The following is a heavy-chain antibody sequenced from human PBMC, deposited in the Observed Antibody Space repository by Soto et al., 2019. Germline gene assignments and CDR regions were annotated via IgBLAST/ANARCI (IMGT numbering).Heavy chain of an antibody. CDR3: AREGYYGSGSYPYYYCGMDV. CDR2: ISSSSSTI. V-gene: IGHV3-48*02. D-gene: IGHD3-10*01. CDR1: GFTFSSYS. J-gene: IGHJ6*02. Sequence: PGGSLRLSCAASGFTFSSYSMNWVRQAPGKGLEWVSYISSSSSTIYYADSVKGRFTISRDNAKNSLYLQMNSLRDEDTAVYYCAREGYYGSGSYPYYYCGMDVWGQGTTVTVSS.